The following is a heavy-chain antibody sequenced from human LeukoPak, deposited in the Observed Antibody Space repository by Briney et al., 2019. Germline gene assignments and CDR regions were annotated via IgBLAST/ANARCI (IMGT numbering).Heavy chain of an antibody. D-gene: IGHD3-22*01. CDR3: ARVLGSHYYDSSGYYFDY. CDR2: ISAYNGNT. Sequence: ASVKVSCKASGYTFTSYDINWVRQATGQGLEWMGWISAYNGNTNYAQKLQGRVTMTTDTSTSTAYMELRSLRSDDAAVYYCARVLGSHYYDSSGYYFDYWGQGTLVTVSS. J-gene: IGHJ4*02. V-gene: IGHV1-18*01. CDR1: GYTFTSYD.